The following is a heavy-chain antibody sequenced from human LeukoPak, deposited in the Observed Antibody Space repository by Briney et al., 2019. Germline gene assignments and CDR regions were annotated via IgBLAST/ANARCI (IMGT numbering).Heavy chain of an antibody. Sequence: GGSLRLSCVASGLTVSNHWMSWVRQAPGKGLEWVAVIYSDRRTHYGDSVKGRFTISRDNSNNTLHLQMNSLRGEDTAVYYCARCGSDYDGGAFDIWGQGTVVTVSS. CDR2: IYSDRRT. CDR3: ARCGSDYDGGAFDI. J-gene: IGHJ3*02. CDR1: GLTVSNHW. D-gene: IGHD2-21*02. V-gene: IGHV3-53*01.